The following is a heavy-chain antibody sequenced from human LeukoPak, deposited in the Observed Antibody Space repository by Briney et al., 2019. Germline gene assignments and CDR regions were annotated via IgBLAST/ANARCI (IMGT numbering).Heavy chain of an antibody. J-gene: IGHJ6*02. CDR3: ARVSPSGVWDV. CDR1: GGSISGINYY. Sequence: SQTLSLTCTVSGGSISGINYYCTWIRQPAGKGLEWIGRIYTTGSSNYNPSLKSRVTISVDTSNNQFSLKLSSVTAADTAVYYCARVSPSGVWDVWGQGTTVTVSS. CDR2: IYTTGSS. D-gene: IGHD3-10*01. V-gene: IGHV4-61*02.